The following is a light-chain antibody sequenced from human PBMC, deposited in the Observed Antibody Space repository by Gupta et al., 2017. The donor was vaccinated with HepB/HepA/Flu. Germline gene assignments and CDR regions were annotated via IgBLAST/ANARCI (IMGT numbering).Light chain of an antibody. Sequence: QSALTQPASVSGSPGQSLTISCTGTSSDVSGYDFVSWYQHHQGKVPKVIISYVSYRPSGVSNRFSGSKSGNTASLTISGLQAEDEADYYCCSFARGGTYIFGTGTKVTVL. CDR3: CSFARGGTYI. V-gene: IGLV2-14*03. CDR2: YVS. CDR1: SSDVSGYDF. J-gene: IGLJ1*01.